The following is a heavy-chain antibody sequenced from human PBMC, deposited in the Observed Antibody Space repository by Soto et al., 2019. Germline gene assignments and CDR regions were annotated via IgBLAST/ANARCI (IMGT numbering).Heavy chain of an antibody. CDR2: INHSGGT. D-gene: IGHD3-16*02. Sequence: KTSETLSLTCAVYGGSFSGYYWSWIRQPPGKGLEWIGEINHSGGTNYNPSLKSRVTISVDTSKNQFSLKLSSVTAADTAVYYCARVGRVAYDYVWGSYRSARASGYWGQGTLVTVSS. J-gene: IGHJ4*02. CDR3: ARVGRVAYDYVWGSYRSARASGY. CDR1: GGSFSGYY. V-gene: IGHV4-34*01.